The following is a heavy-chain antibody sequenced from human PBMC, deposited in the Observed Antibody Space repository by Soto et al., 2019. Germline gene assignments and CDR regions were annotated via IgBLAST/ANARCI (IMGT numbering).Heavy chain of an antibody. CDR1: GDTDTNYV. V-gene: IGHV1-69*01. CDR3: EAEMTFGKLSVV. CDR2: IFPKFGTT. D-gene: IGHD3-16*02. J-gene: IGHJ6*02. Sequence: QVQLVQSGAEVRKPGSSVKVSCKASGDTDTNYVISWVRQAPGQGLEWMGGIFPKFGTTYSAQKLQDRLTITADESTSTVYMQLSSLRLDDTAVYYCEAEMTFGKLSVVWGQGTTVTVSS.